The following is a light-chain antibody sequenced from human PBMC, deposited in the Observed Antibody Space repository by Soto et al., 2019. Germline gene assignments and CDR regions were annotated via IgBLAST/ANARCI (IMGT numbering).Light chain of an antibody. CDR1: QTVNNNY. J-gene: IGKJ1*01. CDR3: QQYGGSAPWT. CDR2: DPS. Sequence: EIVLTQPPGPLSVSPGDRVTLSCRASQTVNNNYLAWYQQKPGQAPRLLIYDPSTPATGTPARFSGSGSGTHFTLTVSRLEPEDFAVYYCQQYGGSAPWTFGPGTKVDMK. V-gene: IGKV3-20*01.